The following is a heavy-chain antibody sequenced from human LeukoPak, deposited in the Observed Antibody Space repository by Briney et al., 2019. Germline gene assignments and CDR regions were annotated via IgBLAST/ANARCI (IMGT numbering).Heavy chain of an antibody. CDR2: IYYSGST. Sequence: SETLSLTCTVSGGSISSYYWSWIRQPPGKGLEWIGYIYYSGSTNYNPSLKSRVTISVDTSKNQFSLKLSSVTAADTAVYYCARAFLEGFQHWGQGTLVTVSS. D-gene: IGHD3-3*02. CDR3: ARAFLEGFQH. J-gene: IGHJ1*01. V-gene: IGHV4-59*08. CDR1: GGSISSYY.